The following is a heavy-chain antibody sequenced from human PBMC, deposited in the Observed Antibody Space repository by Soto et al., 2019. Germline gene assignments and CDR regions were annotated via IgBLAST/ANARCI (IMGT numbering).Heavy chain of an antibody. D-gene: IGHD3-22*01. CDR1: GFTFSSFA. Sequence: GGSLRLSCAASGFTFSSFAMHWVRQAPGKGLEWVASISWHGRNTYYADSVKGRFTISRDNSQDALSLQLNSLRADDSAMYFCARDPLNRRLTMIADPCWGQGTLVTVS. J-gene: IGHJ4*02. CDR2: ISWHGRNT. V-gene: IGHV3-30*14. CDR3: ARDPLNRRLTMIADPC.